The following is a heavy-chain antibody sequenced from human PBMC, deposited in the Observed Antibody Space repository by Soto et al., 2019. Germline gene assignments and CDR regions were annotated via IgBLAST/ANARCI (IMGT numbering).Heavy chain of an antibody. J-gene: IGHJ4*02. CDR3: ARGRYGDY. D-gene: IGHD1-1*01. V-gene: IGHV1-18*01. CDR1: GYTFTSYG. CDR2: ISAHNGNT. Sequence: QVHLVQSGAEVKKPGASVKVSYKASGYTFTSYGITWVRQAPGQGLEWMGWISAHNGNTDYAQKLQGRVIVTRDTSTSTAYIELRSLISDDTAVYYCARGRYGDYWGQGALVTVSS.